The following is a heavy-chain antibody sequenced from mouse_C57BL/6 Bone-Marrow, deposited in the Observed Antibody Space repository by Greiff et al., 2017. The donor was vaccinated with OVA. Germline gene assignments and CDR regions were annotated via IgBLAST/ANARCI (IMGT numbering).Heavy chain of an antibody. J-gene: IGHJ3*01. V-gene: IGHV3-6*01. CDR3: ARALYYGSSWFAY. CDR2: ISYDGSN. Sequence: EVQLQQSGPGLVKPSQSLSLTCSVTGYSITSGYYWNWIRQFPGNKLEWMGYISYDGSNNYNPSLKNRISITRDTSKNQFFLKLNSVTTEDTATYYCARALYYGSSWFAYWGQGTLVTVSA. D-gene: IGHD1-1*01. CDR1: GYSITSGYY.